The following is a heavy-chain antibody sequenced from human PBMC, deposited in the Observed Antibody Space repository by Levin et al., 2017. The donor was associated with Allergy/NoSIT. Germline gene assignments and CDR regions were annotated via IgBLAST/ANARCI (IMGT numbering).Heavy chain of an antibody. V-gene: IGHV3-30-3*01. Sequence: PGGSLRLSCAASGFTFSSYAMHWVRQAPGKGLEWVAVISYDGSNKYYADPVKGRFTISRDNSKNTLYLQMNSLRAEDTAVYYCARVAGGSWYSGHYDYWGQGTLVTVSS. J-gene: IGHJ4*02. D-gene: IGHD6-13*01. CDR2: ISYDGSNK. CDR1: GFTFSSYA. CDR3: ARVAGGSWYSGHYDY.